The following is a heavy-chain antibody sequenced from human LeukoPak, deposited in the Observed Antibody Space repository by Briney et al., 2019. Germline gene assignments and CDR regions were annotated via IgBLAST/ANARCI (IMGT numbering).Heavy chain of an antibody. CDR1: GFTFSNYN. Sequence: GGSLRLSCAASGFTFSNYNMNWVRQAPGKGLEWISSISSSDSYIYYADSVKGRFTISRDNAKNSLYLQMNSLRAADTAVYYCARQGQTMFLSSSSWYPYYMDVWGKGTTVTISS. J-gene: IGHJ6*03. CDR2: ISSSDSYI. V-gene: IGHV3-21*01. CDR3: ARQGQTMFLSSSSWYPYYMDV. D-gene: IGHD2-2*01.